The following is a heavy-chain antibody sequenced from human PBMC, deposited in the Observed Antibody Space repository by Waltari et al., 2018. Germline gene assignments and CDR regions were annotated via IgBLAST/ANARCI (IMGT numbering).Heavy chain of an antibody. J-gene: IGHJ4*02. CDR2: IHYSGTT. CDR3: ARDGMTSGHFDS. CDR1: GDSIKHYY. Sequence: QVQLQESGPGLVEPSETLSLTCTVPGDSIKHYYWSWIRQSPGKGLEWIGNIHYSGTTNYNPSLKSRLSIPIDTSRNQFSLKMNSVIAADTAVYYCARDGMTSGHFDSWGQGTLVTVST. V-gene: IGHV4-59*01. D-gene: IGHD3-10*01.